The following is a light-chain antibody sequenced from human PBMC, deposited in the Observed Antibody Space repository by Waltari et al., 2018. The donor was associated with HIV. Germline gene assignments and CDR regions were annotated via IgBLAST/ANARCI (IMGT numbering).Light chain of an antibody. CDR3: QSYDDTTYV. V-gene: IGLV6-57*01. CDR2: END. J-gene: IGLJ1*01. CDR1: GGSIGTFL. Sequence: NFMLTQPHSVSGSPGKTLVISCTRNGGSIGTFLVQWYRQRPGSSPTTLIFENDRRPSGVPERFSGSIDSSSNSASLFISGLKTEDEADYYCQSYDDTTYVFGTGTKVTVL.